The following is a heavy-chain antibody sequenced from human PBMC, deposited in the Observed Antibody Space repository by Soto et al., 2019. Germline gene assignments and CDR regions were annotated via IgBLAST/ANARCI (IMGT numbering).Heavy chain of an antibody. CDR3: ARGGYCSGGSGYYFDY. CDR1: GFTFSSYG. CDR2: ISSSSSYI. J-gene: IGHJ4*02. D-gene: IGHD2-15*01. V-gene: IGHV3-21*01. Sequence: LRLSCSASGFTFSSYGMNWVRQAPGKGLEWVSSISSSSSYIYYADSVKGRFTIPRDNAKNSLYLQMNSLRAEDTAVYYCARGGYCSGGSGYYFDYWGQGTLITVSS.